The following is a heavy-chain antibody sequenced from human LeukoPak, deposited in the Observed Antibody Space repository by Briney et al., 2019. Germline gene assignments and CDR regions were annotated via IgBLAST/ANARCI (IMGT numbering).Heavy chain of an antibody. CDR2: IYYSGTT. D-gene: IGHD3-9*01. J-gene: IGHJ3*02. CDR1: GGSISSGDYY. V-gene: IGHV4-30-4*01. Sequence: SETLSLTCNVSGGSISSGDYYWTWIRQPPGKGLEWIGYIYYSGTTYSNPSLKSRATISVDPSKNQFSLKLSSVTAADTAVYYCARSYYDILTGYYWYVFDIWGQGTMVTVSS. CDR3: ARSYYDILTGYYWYVFDI.